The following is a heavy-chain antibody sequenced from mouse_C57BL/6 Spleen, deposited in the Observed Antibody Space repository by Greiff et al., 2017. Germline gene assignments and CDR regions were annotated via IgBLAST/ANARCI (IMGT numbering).Heavy chain of an antibody. D-gene: IGHD2-1*01. V-gene: IGHV1-39*01. CDR2: INPNYGTT. CDR3: ARREIYYGNYVGYFDY. CDR1: GYSFTDYN. J-gene: IGHJ2*01. Sequence: EVKLMESGPELVKPGASVKISCKASGYSFTDYNMNWVKQSNGKSLEWIGVINPNYGTTSYNQKFKGKATLTVDQSSSTAYMQLNSLTSEDSAVYYCARREIYYGNYVGYFDYWGQGTTLTVSS.